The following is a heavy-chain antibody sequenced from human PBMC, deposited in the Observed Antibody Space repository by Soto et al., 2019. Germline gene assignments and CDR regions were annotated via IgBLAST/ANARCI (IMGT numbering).Heavy chain of an antibody. CDR3: ARPLGARHAYDI. CDR1: GFSVSSNY. CDR2: VYSDGAT. D-gene: IGHD1-26*01. Sequence: EVQLVESGGGLVQPGGSLRLSCTVSGFSVSSNYMNWVRQAPGKGLAWVSVVYSDGATDYADSVKGRFTISTDNLKNTVYLQMIDLRAEDTALYYCARPLGARHAYDIWGQGTMVTVSS. J-gene: IGHJ3*02. V-gene: IGHV3-66*01.